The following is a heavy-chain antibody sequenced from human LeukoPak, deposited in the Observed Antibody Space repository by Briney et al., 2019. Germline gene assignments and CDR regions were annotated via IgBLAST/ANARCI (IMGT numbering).Heavy chain of an antibody. CDR3: ASGNYGDYVPGWDY. CDR2: INHIGST. J-gene: IGHJ4*02. CDR1: GGSFSGYY. V-gene: IGHV4-34*01. D-gene: IGHD4-17*01. Sequence: PSDTLSLTCAVYGGSFSGYYWSWIRQPPGKGREGMGEINHIGSTNYNPSLKSRVTISVDTSKNQFSLKLSSVTAADTAVYYCASGNYGDYVPGWDYWGQGTLVTVSS.